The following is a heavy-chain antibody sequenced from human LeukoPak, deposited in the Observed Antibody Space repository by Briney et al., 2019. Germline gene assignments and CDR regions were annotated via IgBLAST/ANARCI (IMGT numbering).Heavy chain of an antibody. V-gene: IGHV1-3*01. J-gene: IGHJ3*02. CDR3: ARGGRDIVVDAFDI. CDR2: INADNGNT. D-gene: IGHD2-15*01. Sequence: ASVKVSCKASGYTFTSYAMHWVRQAPGQRLEWMGWINADNGNTKYSQKFQGRVTITRDTSASTAYMDLSSLRSEDTAVYYCARGGRDIVVDAFDIWGQGTMVTVSS. CDR1: GYTFTSYA.